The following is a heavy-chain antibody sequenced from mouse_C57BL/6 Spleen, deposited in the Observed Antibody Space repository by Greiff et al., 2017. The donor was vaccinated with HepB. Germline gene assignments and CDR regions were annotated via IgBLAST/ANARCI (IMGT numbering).Heavy chain of an antibody. Sequence: EVQLQQSGPELVKPGASVKISCKASGYSFTGYYMNWVKQSPEKSLEWIGEINPSTGGTTYNQKFKAKATLTVDKSSSTAYMQLKSLTSEDSAVYYCARSGAYYGNLYYYAMDYWGQGTSVTVSS. CDR3: ARSGAYYGNLYYYAMDY. CDR2: INPSTGGT. D-gene: IGHD2-10*01. V-gene: IGHV1-42*01. CDR1: GYSFTGYY. J-gene: IGHJ4*01.